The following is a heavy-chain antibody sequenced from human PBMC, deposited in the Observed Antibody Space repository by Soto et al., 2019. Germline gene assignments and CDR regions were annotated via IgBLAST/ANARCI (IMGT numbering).Heavy chain of an antibody. D-gene: IGHD5-18*01. Sequence: EVQLVETGGGLIQPGGSLRLSCTVSGFSVTNSYINWVRQAPGKGLEWVSILYSSGTTYYADSVRGRFTVSREDSKNTLFLHTTSLGADDTAVYYCARDWSKFSYNYPYYYAMDAWGQGTTVTVCS. J-gene: IGHJ6*02. CDR1: GFSVTNSY. CDR2: LYSSGTT. CDR3: ARDWSKFSYNYPYYYAMDA. V-gene: IGHV3-53*02.